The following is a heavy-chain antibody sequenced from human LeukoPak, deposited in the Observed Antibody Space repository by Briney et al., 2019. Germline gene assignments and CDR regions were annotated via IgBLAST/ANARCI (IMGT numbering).Heavy chain of an antibody. CDR2: FDPEEGET. V-gene: IGHV1-24*01. CDR1: GYTLTGLF. J-gene: IGHJ4*02. D-gene: IGHD4-17*01. CDR3: ARGADPEPRDSTVSPFDY. Sequence: AASVKVSCKVSGYTLTGLFMHWVRQAPGKGLEWMGGFDPEEGETIYAQKFQGRVTMTEDTSTDTAYMELSSLRSEDTAVYYCARGADPEPRDSTVSPFDYWGQGTLVTVSS.